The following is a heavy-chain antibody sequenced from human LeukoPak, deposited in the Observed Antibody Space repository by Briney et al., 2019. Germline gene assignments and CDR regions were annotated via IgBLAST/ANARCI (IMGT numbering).Heavy chain of an antibody. D-gene: IGHD2-2*01. CDR1: GGSISTYY. V-gene: IGHV4-59*01. J-gene: IGHJ4*02. CDR2: IYYSGDT. CDR3: ARARYCSSTSCFYFDY. Sequence: ETLSLTCTVSGGSISTYYWSWIRQPPGKGLEWIGYIYYSGDTNYNPSLKSRVTISVDTSKNQFSLKLSSVTAADTAVYYCARARYCSSTSCFYFDYWGQGILVTVSS.